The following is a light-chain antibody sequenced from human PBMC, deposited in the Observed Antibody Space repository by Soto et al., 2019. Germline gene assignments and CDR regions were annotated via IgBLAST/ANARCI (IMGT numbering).Light chain of an antibody. V-gene: IGKV3-20*01. CDR3: LQYDTSPLT. Sequence: EIVLTHSPGTLSLSPVERATLSCSSSQSVSNNYLAWYQQKPGQAPRLLIYGASNRATGIPDRFSGSGSGTDFTLTISRLEPEDFAVYYCLQYDTSPLTFGGGTKVDIK. CDR2: GAS. J-gene: IGKJ4*01. CDR1: QSVSNNY.